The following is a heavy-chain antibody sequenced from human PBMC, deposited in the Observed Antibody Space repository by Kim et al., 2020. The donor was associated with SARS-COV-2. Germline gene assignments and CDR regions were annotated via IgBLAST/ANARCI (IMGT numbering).Heavy chain of an antibody. CDR2: ISNTGSSI. J-gene: IGHJ4*01. V-gene: IGHV3-11*04. Sequence: GGSLRLSCAASGFTFSDYNMNWVRQAPGRGLEWVSYISNTGSSIFYGDSFKGRFTMSRDNTENSVYLHMSSVTADDTAMYYCARDCLHTTTCPDVYWGQG. CDR1: GFTFSDYN. CDR3: ARDCLHTTTCPDVY. D-gene: IGHD4-17*01.